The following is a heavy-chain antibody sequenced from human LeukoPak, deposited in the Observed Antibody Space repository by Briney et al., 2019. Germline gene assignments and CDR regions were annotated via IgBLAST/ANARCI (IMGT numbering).Heavy chain of an antibody. CDR3: ANGAPIVGTIYYYYMDV. CDR2: ISGSGAST. Sequence: GGSLRLSCAASGFTFSIYAMSWVRQAPGKGLEWVSVISGSGASTYYADFVKGRFTISRDNSKNTLYLQVNSLRAEDTAVYYCANGAPIVGTIYYYYMDVWGKGTTVTASS. CDR1: GFTFSIYA. D-gene: IGHD1-26*01. J-gene: IGHJ6*03. V-gene: IGHV3-23*01.